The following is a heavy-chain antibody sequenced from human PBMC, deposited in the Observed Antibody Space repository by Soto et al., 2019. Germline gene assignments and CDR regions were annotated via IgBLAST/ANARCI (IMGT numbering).Heavy chain of an antibody. CDR3: ARGTRYYCGTTGPGYGMDV. V-gene: IGHV4-30-4*01. CDR2: FYDSGTS. J-gene: IGHJ6*02. CDR1: GDSISDVDYY. D-gene: IGHD3-10*01. Sequence: QVQLQESGPGLVKPSQTLSLTCTVSGDSISDVDYYWSWVRQTPRERLEWIGAFYDSGTSYYSPSLKSRMTITLDPSKNQFSLTLTSVTAADTAVYYCARGTRYYCGTTGPGYGMDVWGQGTTVTVSS.